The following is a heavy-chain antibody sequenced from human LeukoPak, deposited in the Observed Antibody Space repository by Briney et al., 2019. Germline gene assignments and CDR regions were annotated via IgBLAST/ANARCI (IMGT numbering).Heavy chain of an antibody. CDR2: ISYDGSNK. CDR3: ARDSDMSSSWFYYYYGMDV. J-gene: IGHJ6*02. V-gene: IGHV3-30*03. Sequence: GGSLRLSCAASGFTFSSYGMHWVRQAPGKGLEWVAFISYDGSNKYYADSVKGRFTISRDNSKNTLYLQMNSLRAEDTAVYYCARDSDMSSSWFYYYYGMDVWGQGTTVTVSS. D-gene: IGHD6-13*01. CDR1: GFTFSSYG.